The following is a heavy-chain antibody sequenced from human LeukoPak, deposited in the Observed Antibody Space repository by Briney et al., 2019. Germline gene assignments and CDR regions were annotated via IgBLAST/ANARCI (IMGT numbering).Heavy chain of an antibody. D-gene: IGHD3-10*01. CDR1: GFSFSSYS. CDR3: ARDTVFTMVREPDRPDAFDI. CDR2: ISSSSSTI. J-gene: IGHJ3*02. Sequence: QPGGSLRLSCAASGFSFSSYSMNWVRQAPGKGLEWVSYISSSSSTIYYADSVKGRFTISRDNAKNSLYLQMNSLRDEDTAVYYCARDTVFTMVREPDRPDAFDIWGQGTMVTVSS. V-gene: IGHV3-48*02.